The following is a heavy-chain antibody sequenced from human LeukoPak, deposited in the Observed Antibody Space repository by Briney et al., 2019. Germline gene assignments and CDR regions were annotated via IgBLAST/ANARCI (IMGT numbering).Heavy chain of an antibody. D-gene: IGHD2-2*01. CDR1: GYSFTSYY. J-gene: IGHJ3*02. Sequence: ASVKVSCKASGYSFTSYYMHWVRQAPGQGLEWMGWINPNSGGTNYAQKFQGRVTMTRDTSISTAYMELSRLRSDDTAVYYCAINIVVVPAAIISNAFDIWGQGTMVTVSS. CDR3: AINIVVVPAAIISNAFDI. CDR2: INPNSGGT. V-gene: IGHV1-2*02.